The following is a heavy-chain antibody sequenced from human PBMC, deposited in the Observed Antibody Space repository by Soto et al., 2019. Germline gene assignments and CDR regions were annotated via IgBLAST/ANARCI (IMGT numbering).Heavy chain of an antibody. CDR2: IWYDGSNK. D-gene: IGHD5-12*01. CDR3: TTDQLVAREYYYYYGMDV. V-gene: IGHV3-33*08. Sequence: PGGSLRLSCAASGFTFSSYAMSWFRQAPGKGLEWVAVIWYDGSNKYYADSVKGRFTISRDNSKNTLYLQMNSLKTEDTAVYYCTTDQLVAREYYYYYGMDVWGQGTTVTVSS. CDR1: GFTFSSYA. J-gene: IGHJ6*02.